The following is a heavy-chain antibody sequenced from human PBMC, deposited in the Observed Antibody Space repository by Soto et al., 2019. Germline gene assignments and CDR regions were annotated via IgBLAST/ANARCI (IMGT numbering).Heavy chain of an antibody. CDR3: AKEGGGSIFGMVTTGYFDS. Sequence: GGSLRLSCAASGFTFSNYAMSWVRQAPGKGLEWVSNVSVSGDTTSYADSVKGRFTISRDNSKNMMYLQLNSLRAEDTAVYYCAKEGGGSIFGMVTTGYFDSWGQGTLVTVSS. J-gene: IGHJ4*02. D-gene: IGHD3-3*01. V-gene: IGHV3-23*01. CDR2: VSVSGDTT. CDR1: GFTFSNYA.